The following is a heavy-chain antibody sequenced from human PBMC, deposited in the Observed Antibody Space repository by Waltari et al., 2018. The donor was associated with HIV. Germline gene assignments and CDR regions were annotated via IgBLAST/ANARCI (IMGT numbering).Heavy chain of an antibody. CDR2: IDSSNTYI. D-gene: IGHD2-21*01. V-gene: IGHV3-21*01. CDR3: ARFDGGNSEVYH. J-gene: IGHJ4*02. CDR1: GFTFSSFR. Sequence: EVQLVESGGGLVKPGGSLRLSCAAFGFTFSSFRMSWIRQPPGRGLEWVASIDSSNTYIHYADSVRGRFTISRDNAKNSLYLQMNSLRAEDTALYYCARFDGGNSEVYHWGQGTLVTVSS.